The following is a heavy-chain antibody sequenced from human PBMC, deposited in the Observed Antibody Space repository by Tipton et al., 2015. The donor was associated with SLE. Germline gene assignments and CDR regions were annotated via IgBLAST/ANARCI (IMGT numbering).Heavy chain of an antibody. J-gene: IGHJ3*02. D-gene: IGHD1-26*01. CDR1: GGSISSGDYY. V-gene: IGHV4-30-4*01. CDR3: AREGGGSYFDGAFDI. Sequence: LRLSCTVSGGSISSGDYYWSWIRQPPGKGLEWIGYIYYSGSTYYNPSLKSRVTISVDTSKNQFSLKLNSVTAADTAVYYCAREGGGSYFDGAFDIWGQGTMVTVSS. CDR2: IYYSGST.